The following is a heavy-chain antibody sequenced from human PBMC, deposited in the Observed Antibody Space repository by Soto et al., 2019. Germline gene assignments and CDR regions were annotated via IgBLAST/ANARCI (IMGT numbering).Heavy chain of an antibody. CDR1: GGTFSKYA. CDR2: IIPIFGTA. Sequence: QVQLAQSGAEVKKPGSSVKVSCKASGGTFSKYAISWVRQAPGQGPEWMGGIIPIFGTANYAQKFQGRVTINADESTSTAYMELSSLRSEDTAVYYCARGDIFTGSLDYWGQGTLVTVSS. D-gene: IGHD3-9*01. CDR3: ARGDIFTGSLDY. V-gene: IGHV1-69*01. J-gene: IGHJ4*02.